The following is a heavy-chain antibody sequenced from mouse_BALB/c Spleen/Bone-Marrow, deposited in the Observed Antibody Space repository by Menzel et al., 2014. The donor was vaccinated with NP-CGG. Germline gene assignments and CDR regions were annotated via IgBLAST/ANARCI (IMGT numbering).Heavy chain of an antibody. Sequence: QVTLKECGAELVRPGSSVKISCKASGYEFSSYWMNWVKQRPGQGLEWIGQIYPGDGDTNYNGKFKGKTTLTADKSSSTAYMQVSSLTSEDSAVYFCARVYYGNLDYWGQGTSVTVSS. V-gene: IGHV1-80*01. CDR2: IYPGDGDT. J-gene: IGHJ4*01. D-gene: IGHD2-1*01. CDR1: GYEFSSYW. CDR3: ARVYYGNLDY.